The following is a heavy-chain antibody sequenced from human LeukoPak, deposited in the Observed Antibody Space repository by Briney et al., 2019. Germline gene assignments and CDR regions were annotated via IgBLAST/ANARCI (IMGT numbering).Heavy chain of an antibody. V-gene: IGHV3-7*01. D-gene: IGHD2-2*01. J-gene: IGHJ4*02. CDR2: IKQDGSEK. Sequence: GGSLRLSCAASGFTFSSYWMSWVRQAPGKGLEWVANIKQDGSEKYYVDSVKGRFTISRDNAKNSLYLQMNSLRAEDTAVYYCARGRLVVPATENYFDYWGQGTLVTVSS. CDR3: ARGRLVVPATENYFDY. CDR1: GFTFSSYW.